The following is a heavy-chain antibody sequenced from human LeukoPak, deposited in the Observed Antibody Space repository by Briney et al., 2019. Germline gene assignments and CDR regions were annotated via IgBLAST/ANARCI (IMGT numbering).Heavy chain of an antibody. CDR2: ISVGAEYI. D-gene: IGHD3-3*01. Sequence: PGGSLRLSCVVSGFTVSSNYMSWVRQAPGKGLEWVSTISVGAEYIFYADSVKGRFTISRDDSNNALYLQMHSLRAEDTALYYCASGPPFLKYFEYWGQGTLVTVSS. J-gene: IGHJ4*02. CDR1: GFTVSSNY. V-gene: IGHV3-23*01. CDR3: ASGPPFLKYFEY.